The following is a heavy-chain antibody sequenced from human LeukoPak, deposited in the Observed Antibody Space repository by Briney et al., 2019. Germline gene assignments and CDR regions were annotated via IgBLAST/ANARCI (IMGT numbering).Heavy chain of an antibody. CDR1: GYTFTSYD. D-gene: IGHD1-26*01. V-gene: IGHV1-18*01. J-gene: IGHJ4*02. CDR3: ARGGGGATAPTGYDY. Sequence: ASVKVSCKASGYTFTSYDINWVRQAPGQGLEWMGWISAYNGNTNYAQKLQGRVTMTTDTSTSTAYMELRSLRSDDTAVYYCARGGGGATAPTGYDYWGQGTLVTVPS. CDR2: ISAYNGNT.